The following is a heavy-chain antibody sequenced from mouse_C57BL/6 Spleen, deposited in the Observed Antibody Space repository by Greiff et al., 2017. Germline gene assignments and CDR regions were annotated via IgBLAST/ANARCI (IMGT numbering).Heavy chain of an antibody. CDR3: TRYYYGSPWYFDV. CDR1: GFTFSDAW. Sequence: EVKVVESGGGLLQPGGSMKLSCAASGFTFSDAWMDWVRQSPEKGLEWVAEIRNKANNHATYYAESVKGRFTISRDDSKSSVYLQMNSLRAEDTGIYYCTRYYYGSPWYFDVWGTGTTVTVSS. D-gene: IGHD1-1*01. J-gene: IGHJ1*03. CDR2: IRNKANNHAT. V-gene: IGHV6-6*01.